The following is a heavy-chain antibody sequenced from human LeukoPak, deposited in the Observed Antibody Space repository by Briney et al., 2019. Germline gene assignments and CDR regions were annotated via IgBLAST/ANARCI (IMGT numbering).Heavy chain of an antibody. Sequence: GASVKVSCKASGYSFTSYSISWVRQAPGQGLEWMGWISGYNGNTKHAQKFQGRVTMTTDTSTSTVYMELRSLRSDDTAVYYCARDRANWDFDYWAREPWSPSPQ. CDR3: ARDRANWDFDY. CDR1: GYSFTSYS. CDR2: ISGYNGNT. V-gene: IGHV1-18*01. D-gene: IGHD1-1*01. J-gene: IGHJ4*02.